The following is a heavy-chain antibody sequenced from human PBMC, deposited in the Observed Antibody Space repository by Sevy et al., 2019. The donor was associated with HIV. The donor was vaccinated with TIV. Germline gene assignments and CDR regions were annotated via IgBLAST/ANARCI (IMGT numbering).Heavy chain of an antibody. CDR3: AREGCTKPHDY. J-gene: IGHJ4*02. CDR2: LSFGCGQI. Sequence: GGSLRLSCAASGFTFSKYSMSWVRQPPGKGLEWVSTLSFGCGQINYADSVNGRFTISRDNSKSSVYLQMNNLRPEDTAVYYCAREGCTKPHDYWGQGILVTVSS. D-gene: IGHD2-8*01. CDR1: GFTFSKYS. V-gene: IGHV3-23*01.